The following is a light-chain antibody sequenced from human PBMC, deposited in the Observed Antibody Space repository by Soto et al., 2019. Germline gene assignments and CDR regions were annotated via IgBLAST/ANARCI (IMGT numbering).Light chain of an antibody. J-gene: IGKJ1*01. V-gene: IGKV3-15*01. CDR1: QSVSNK. Sequence: EIVMTQSPATLSVSPGERATLSCRASQSVSNKLTWYQQKPGQAPRLLIYGASTRATGIPARFSGSGSGTEFTLTISSLQAEDFEVYYCQQYNNWPREFCKGTKVDI. CDR2: GAS. CDR3: QQYNNWPRE.